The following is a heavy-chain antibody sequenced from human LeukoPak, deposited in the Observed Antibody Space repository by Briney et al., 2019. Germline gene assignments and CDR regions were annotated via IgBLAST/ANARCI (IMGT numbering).Heavy chain of an antibody. V-gene: IGHV3-11*04. J-gene: IGHJ4*02. Sequence: GGSLRLSCAASGFTFSDYYMSWIRQAPGKGLEWVSYISSSGSTIYYADSVKGRFTISRDNAKNSLYLQMNSLRAEDTAVYYCARGRSIVLMVYAISYYFDYWGQGTLVTVSS. CDR1: GFTFSDYY. CDR2: ISSSGSTI. CDR3: ARGRSIVLMVYAISYYFDY. D-gene: IGHD2-8*01.